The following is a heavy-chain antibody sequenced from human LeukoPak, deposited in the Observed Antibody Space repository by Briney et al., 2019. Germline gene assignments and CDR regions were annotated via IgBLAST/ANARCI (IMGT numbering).Heavy chain of an antibody. V-gene: IGHV3-74*01. CDR1: GLTFCNNW. J-gene: IGHJ5*02. CDR3: ARDVPHNWFDT. CDR2: INSDGGGA. Sequence: GGSLRLSCAASGLTFCNNWMHWVSHGPGKGLVWISRINSDGGGAIYADSVKGRFTVSRDNAKNTLYLQMNSLRAEDTAVYYCARDVPHNWFDTWGQGTLVTVSS.